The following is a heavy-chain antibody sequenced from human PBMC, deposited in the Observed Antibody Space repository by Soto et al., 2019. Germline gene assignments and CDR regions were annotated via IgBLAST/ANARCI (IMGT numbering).Heavy chain of an antibody. CDR3: AKGPGYSSGWSPQH. J-gene: IGHJ1*01. D-gene: IGHD6-19*01. Sequence: QVQLVESGGGVVQPGRSLRLSCAASGFTFSSYGMHWVRQAPGKGLEWVAVISYDGSNKYYADSVKGRFTISRDNSKNTLYLQMNSLRAGDTAVYYCAKGPGYSSGWSPQHWGQGTLVTVSS. CDR1: GFTFSSYG. V-gene: IGHV3-30*18. CDR2: ISYDGSNK.